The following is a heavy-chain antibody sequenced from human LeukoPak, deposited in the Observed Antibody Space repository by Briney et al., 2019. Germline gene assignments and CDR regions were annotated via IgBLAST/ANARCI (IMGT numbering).Heavy chain of an antibody. CDR1: GFTFSSFS. J-gene: IGHJ3*02. CDR3: ARDGYSDFWNYAFDI. Sequence: GGALRVSWAASGFTFSSFSMNRVGQAPGEGLGGVSSISSSSSYTYYAAPVKGRFTISRDNAKTSPYMPTTSPTAEDTAVYHCARDGYSDFWNYAFDIWGQGTMGTVSS. V-gene: IGHV3-21*01. CDR2: ISSSSSYT. D-gene: IGHD3-3*01.